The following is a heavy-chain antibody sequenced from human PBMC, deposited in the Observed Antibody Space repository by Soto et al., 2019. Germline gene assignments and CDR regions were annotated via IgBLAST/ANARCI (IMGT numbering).Heavy chain of an antibody. D-gene: IGHD3-10*01. CDR3: ARDRDDYGSGNYYNRIDF. V-gene: IGHV1-69*01. Sequence: QVQLVQSGAEVKKPGSSVKVSCKASGGIFSTYAISWLRQAPGQGLEWMGGIIPLFGTPNYAQRFQGRVTITADESTSTAYMERSRLRSEDPAVYYCARDRDDYGSGNYYNRIDFWGQGTLVTVSS. CDR1: GGIFSTYA. CDR2: IIPLFGTP. J-gene: IGHJ4*02.